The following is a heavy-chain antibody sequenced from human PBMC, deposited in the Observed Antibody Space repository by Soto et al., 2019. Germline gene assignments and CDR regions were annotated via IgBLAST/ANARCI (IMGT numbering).Heavy chain of an antibody. V-gene: IGHV4-34*01. CDR1: GGSFSGYY. CDR3: ARANNYGGDFDY. CDR2: INHSGST. D-gene: IGHD2-21*01. Sequence: SETLSLTCAVYGGSFSGYYWSWIRQPPGKGLEWIGEINHSGSTNYNPSLKSRVTISVDTSKNQFSLKLSSVTAADTAAYYCARANNYGGDFDYWGQGTLVTVSS. J-gene: IGHJ4*02.